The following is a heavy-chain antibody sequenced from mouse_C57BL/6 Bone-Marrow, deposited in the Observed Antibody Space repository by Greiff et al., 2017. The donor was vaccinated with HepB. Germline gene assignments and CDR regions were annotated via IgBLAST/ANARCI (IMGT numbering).Heavy chain of an antibody. V-gene: IGHV14-3*01. Sequence: EVQLQQSVAELVRPGASVKLSCTASGFNIKNTYMNWVKQRPEQGLEWIGRIDPANGNTKYAPKFQGKATITAATSSNTAYLQLSSLTSEDTAIYYCASFVYDYDGFAYWGQGTLVTVSA. CDR1: GFNIKNTY. D-gene: IGHD2-4*01. J-gene: IGHJ3*01. CDR2: IDPANGNT. CDR3: ASFVYDYDGFAY.